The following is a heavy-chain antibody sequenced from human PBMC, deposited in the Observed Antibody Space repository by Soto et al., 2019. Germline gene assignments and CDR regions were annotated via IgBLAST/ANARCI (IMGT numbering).Heavy chain of an antibody. CDR2: IFPIFGTA. CDR1: GGTFSSYA. CDR3: ARASKYCTNGVCSLYGMDV. V-gene: IGHV1-69*12. D-gene: IGHD2-8*01. Sequence: QVQLVQSGAEVKKPGSSVKVSCKASGGTFSSYAISWVRQAPGQGLEWMGGIFPIFGTANYAQKFQGRVTITADESTSTAYMELSSLRSEDTAVYYCARASKYCTNGVCSLYGMDVWGQGTTVTVSS. J-gene: IGHJ6*02.